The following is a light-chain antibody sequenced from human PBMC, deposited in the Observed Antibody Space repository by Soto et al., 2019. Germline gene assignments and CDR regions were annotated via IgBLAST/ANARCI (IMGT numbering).Light chain of an antibody. Sequence: EIVLTQSPGTLSLSPGERAALSCRASQSVSKNYLAWYQQKPGQAPRLLIFGRSARATGIPDRFRGSGSGTDFTLTVNGLDPEDFAVYYCQHYGGSLWTFGQGTRVEIK. J-gene: IGKJ1*01. V-gene: IGKV3-20*01. CDR3: QHYGGSLWT. CDR2: GRS. CDR1: QSVSKNY.